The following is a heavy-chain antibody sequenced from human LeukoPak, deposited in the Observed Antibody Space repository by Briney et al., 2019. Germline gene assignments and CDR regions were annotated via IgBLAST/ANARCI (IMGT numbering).Heavy chain of an antibody. CDR3: ATDLIVGATIDAFDI. V-gene: IGHV1-24*01. CDR1: GYTLTELS. J-gene: IGHJ3*02. D-gene: IGHD1-26*01. Sequence: GASVKVSCKVSGYTLTELSMHWVRQAPGKGLEWMGGFDPEDSETIYAQKFQGRVTMTEDTSTDTAYMELSSLRSEDTAVYYCATDLIVGATIDAFDIWGQGTMVTVSS. CDR2: FDPEDSET.